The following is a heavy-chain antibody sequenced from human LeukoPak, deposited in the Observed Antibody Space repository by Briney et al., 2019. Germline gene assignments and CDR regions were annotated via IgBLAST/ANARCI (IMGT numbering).Heavy chain of an antibody. CDR3: ARRGTSSSWAHFDY. Sequence: PGGSLRLSCAASGFTFSSYWMTWVCQAPGKRLEWVAKIKQDGSEKYYVDSVKGRFTISRDNAKNSLYLQMNSLGAEDTAVYYCARRGTSSSWAHFDYWGQGTLVTVSS. CDR2: IKQDGSEK. J-gene: IGHJ4*02. V-gene: IGHV3-7*05. D-gene: IGHD6-13*01. CDR1: GFTFSSYW.